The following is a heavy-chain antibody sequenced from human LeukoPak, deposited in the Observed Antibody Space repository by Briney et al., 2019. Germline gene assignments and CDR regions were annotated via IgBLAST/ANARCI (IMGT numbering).Heavy chain of an antibody. CDR3: ARGGDFWSGSPPYYYYGMDV. V-gene: IGHV1-69*04. CDR1: GGTFSSYA. J-gene: IGHJ6*02. CDR2: IIPILGIA. D-gene: IGHD3-3*01. Sequence: ASVKVSCKASGGTFSSYAISWVRQAPGQGLEWMGRIIPILGIANYAQKFQGRVTIIADKSTSTAYMELSSLRSEDTAVYYCARGGDFWSGSPPYYYYGMDVWGQGTTVTVSS.